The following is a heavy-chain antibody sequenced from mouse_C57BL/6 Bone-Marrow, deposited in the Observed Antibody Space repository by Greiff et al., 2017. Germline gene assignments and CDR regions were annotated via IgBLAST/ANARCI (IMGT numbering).Heavy chain of an antibody. CDR2: IDPSDSYT. CDR1: GYTFTSYW. V-gene: IGHV1-69*01. CDR3: ARRSSGFPGFAY. Sequence: QVQLQQPGAELVMPGASVKLSCKASGYTFTSYWMHWVKQRPGQGLEWIGEIDPSDSYTNYNQKFKGKSTLTVDKSSSTAYMQLSSLTSEDSAVYYCARRSSGFPGFAYWGQETLVTVSA. D-gene: IGHD3-2*02. J-gene: IGHJ3*01.